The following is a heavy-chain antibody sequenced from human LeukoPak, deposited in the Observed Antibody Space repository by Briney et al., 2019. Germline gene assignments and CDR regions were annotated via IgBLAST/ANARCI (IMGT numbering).Heavy chain of an antibody. J-gene: IGHJ5*02. CDR1: GLTISRYA. V-gene: IGHV3-23*01. Sequence: GGSLRLSCAASGLTISRYAMTWVRQAPGKGLEWVSSIASDGDTFYADSVKGRLTISRDISKNTLHLQMNSLRDDDTAVYFCAKEAYRHLDLHTWGQGSLVIVSS. CDR3: AKEAYRHLDLHT. D-gene: IGHD2-21*01. CDR2: IASDGDT.